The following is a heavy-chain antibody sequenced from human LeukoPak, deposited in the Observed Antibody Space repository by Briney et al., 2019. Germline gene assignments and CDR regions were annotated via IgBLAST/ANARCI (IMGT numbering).Heavy chain of an antibody. J-gene: IGHJ3*02. Sequence: GGSLRLSCTASGFTFNTYTMNWVRQAPGKGLEGVSSISSSSSYIYYSDSVKGRFTISRHNAKNSLYLQMNSLRDTAVYYCARDQGVHCSGGSCTAFDIWGQGTMVTVSS. V-gene: IGHV3-21*01. CDR3: ARDQGVHCSGGSCTAFDI. CDR1: GFTFNTYT. D-gene: IGHD2-15*01. CDR2: ISSSSSYI.